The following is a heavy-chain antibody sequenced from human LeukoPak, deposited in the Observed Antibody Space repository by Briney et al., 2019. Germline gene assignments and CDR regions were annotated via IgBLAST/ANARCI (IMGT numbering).Heavy chain of an antibody. V-gene: IGHV1-46*01. CDR1: GYTFTSYY. Sequence: ASVKVSCKASGYTFTSYYMHWVRQAPGQGLEWMGMIYPSGGSTSYVQKFQGRVTMTRDMSTSTVYLDLSSLRSEDTAVYYCARVPAHRAPLLWFGEFDYWGQGTLVTVSS. CDR3: ARVPAHRAPLLWFGEFDY. D-gene: IGHD3-10*01. CDR2: IYPSGGST. J-gene: IGHJ4*02.